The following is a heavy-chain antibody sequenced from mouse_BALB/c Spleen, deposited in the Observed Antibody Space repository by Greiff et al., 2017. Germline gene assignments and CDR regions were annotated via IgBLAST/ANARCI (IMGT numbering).Heavy chain of an antibody. CDR1: GFTFSSFG. Sequence: EVKLMESGGGLVQPGGSRKLSCAASGFTFSSFGMHWVRQAPEKGLEWVAYISSGSSTIYYADTVKGRFTISRDNPKNTLFLQMTSLRSEDTAMYYCARATGTRVMDYWGQGTSVTVSS. CDR3: ARATGTRVMDY. D-gene: IGHD4-1*02. CDR2: ISSGSSTI. V-gene: IGHV5-17*02. J-gene: IGHJ4*01.